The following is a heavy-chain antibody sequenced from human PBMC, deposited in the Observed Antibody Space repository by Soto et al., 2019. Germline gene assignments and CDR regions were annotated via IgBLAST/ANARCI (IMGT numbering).Heavy chain of an antibody. CDR2: IILISGTA. D-gene: IGHD2-2*01. CDR3: ARSQGSSTSLEIYYYYYYGMDV. Sequence: SVKVSCKASGGTFSSYAISWVRQAPGQGLEWMGGIILISGTANYAQKLQGRVTITADKSTSTAYMELSSLRSEDTAVYYCARSQGSSTSLEIYYYYYYGMDVWGQGTTVTVSS. J-gene: IGHJ6*02. V-gene: IGHV1-69*06. CDR1: GGTFSSYA.